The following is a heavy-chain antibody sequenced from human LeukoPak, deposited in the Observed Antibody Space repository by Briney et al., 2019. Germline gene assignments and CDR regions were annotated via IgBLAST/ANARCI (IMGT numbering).Heavy chain of an antibody. J-gene: IGHJ4*02. D-gene: IGHD2-21*02. CDR3: ARVGSSFGDYYFDY. V-gene: IGHV1-69*05. Sequence: ASVKVSCKASGGTFSSYAISWVRQAPGQGLEWMGGIIPIFGTANYAQKFQGRVTITTDESTSTAYMELSSLRSEDTAVYYRARVGSSFGDYYFDYWGQGTLVTVSS. CDR1: GGTFSSYA. CDR2: IIPIFGTA.